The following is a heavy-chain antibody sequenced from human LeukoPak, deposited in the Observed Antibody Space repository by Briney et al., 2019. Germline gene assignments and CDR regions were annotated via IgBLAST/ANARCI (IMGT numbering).Heavy chain of an antibody. D-gene: IGHD2-2*01. CDR3: AKDRFGCSSTSCYSLDY. J-gene: IGHJ4*02. Sequence: GGSLRLSCAASGFTFSSYAMSWVRQAPGKGLEWVSAISGSGGFTYYADSVKGRFTISRDNSKNTLYLQMNSLRAEDTAVYYCAKDRFGCSSTSCYSLDYWGQGTLVTVSS. CDR1: GFTFSSYA. CDR2: ISGSGGFT. V-gene: IGHV3-23*01.